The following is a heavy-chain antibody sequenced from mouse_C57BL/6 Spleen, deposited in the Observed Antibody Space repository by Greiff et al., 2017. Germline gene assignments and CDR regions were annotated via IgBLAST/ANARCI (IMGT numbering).Heavy chain of an antibody. V-gene: IGHV1-59*01. Sequence: QVQLQQPGAELVRPGTSVKLSCTASGYTFTSSWMHWVKQRPGQGLEWIGEIDPSDSYTNYNQKFKGKSTLTVDKSSSTADMQLSSLTAEDAAVYYGARGDYYGSSWYFDVWGTGTTVTVSS. J-gene: IGHJ1*03. CDR1: GYTFTSSW. CDR3: ARGDYYGSSWYFDV. CDR2: IDPSDSYT. D-gene: IGHD1-1*01.